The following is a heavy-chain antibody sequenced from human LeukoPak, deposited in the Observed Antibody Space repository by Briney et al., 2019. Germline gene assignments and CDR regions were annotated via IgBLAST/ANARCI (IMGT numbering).Heavy chain of an antibody. J-gene: IGHJ4*02. CDR3: AKDRSYYGSGSRAIDY. V-gene: IGHV3-23*01. CDR1: GFTFSSYA. CDR2: ISGSGGST. D-gene: IGHD3-10*01. Sequence: PGGSLRLSCAASGFTFSSYAMSWVRQAPGKGLEWVSAISGSGGSTYYADSVKGRFTISRDNSKNTLYLQMNSLRAEDTAVYYCAKDRSYYGSGSRAIDYWGQGTLVTVSS.